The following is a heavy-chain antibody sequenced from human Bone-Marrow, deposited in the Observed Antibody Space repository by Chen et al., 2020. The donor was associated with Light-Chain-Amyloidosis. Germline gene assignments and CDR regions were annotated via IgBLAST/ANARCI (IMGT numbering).Heavy chain of an antibody. CDR3: ARANYWGSYRYNAQGFDY. V-gene: IGHV3-7*03. D-gene: IGHD3-16*02. CDR1: GLIFSRFW. J-gene: IGHJ4*02. CDR2: IKQNGTER. Sequence: EVQLPESGGGLVQPGESLTLSCVASGLIFSRFWMTWVRQRPGKGLERVANIKQNGTERYYVDSVKGRFTISRDNTKNSVYLQMNTLRAEDTAVYYCARANYWGSYRYNAQGFDYWGRGTLVTVSS.